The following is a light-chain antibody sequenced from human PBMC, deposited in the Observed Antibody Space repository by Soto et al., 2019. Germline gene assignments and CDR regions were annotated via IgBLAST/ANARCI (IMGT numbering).Light chain of an antibody. CDR3: LQHNSYPWT. Sequence: DIQMTQSPSSLSASVGDRVTITCRASQGIRTDLGWYQQKPGKAPKRLIYAASSLQSGVPSRFSGSGSGTEFTLTVGSLQPEDFATYYCLQHNSYPWTLGQGTKVEI. V-gene: IGKV1-17*01. CDR2: AAS. CDR1: QGIRTD. J-gene: IGKJ1*01.